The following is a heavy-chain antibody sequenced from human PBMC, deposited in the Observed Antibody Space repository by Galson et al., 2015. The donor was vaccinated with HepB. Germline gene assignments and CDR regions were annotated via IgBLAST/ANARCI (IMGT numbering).Heavy chain of an antibody. CDR1: GFTFNKYA. Sequence: SLRLSCAVSGFTFNKYAMSWVRQAPGKGLEWVSAITGSEDSTYYADSVKGRFTISRDNSKNTLYLQVSSLRAEDTAVYYCAKDGGDTGNSRPYYFDYWGQGTLVTVSS. CDR3: AKDGGDTGNSRPYYFDY. CDR2: ITGSEDST. J-gene: IGHJ4*02. V-gene: IGHV3-23*01. D-gene: IGHD4-23*01.